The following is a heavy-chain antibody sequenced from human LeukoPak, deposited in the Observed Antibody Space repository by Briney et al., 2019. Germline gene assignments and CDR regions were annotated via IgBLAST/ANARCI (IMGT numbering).Heavy chain of an antibody. CDR1: GGSISSGSYY. CDR2: IYSSGST. CDR3: AREGLNMVRGVIPKEAWGWFDP. D-gene: IGHD3-10*01. J-gene: IGHJ5*02. V-gene: IGHV4-61*02. Sequence: SETLSLTCTVSGGSISSGSYYWNWIRQPAGKGLEWIGRIYSSGSTNYNPSLKSRVTISVDTSKNQFSLKLNSVTAADTAVYYCAREGLNMVRGVIPKEAWGWFDPWGQGTLVTVSS.